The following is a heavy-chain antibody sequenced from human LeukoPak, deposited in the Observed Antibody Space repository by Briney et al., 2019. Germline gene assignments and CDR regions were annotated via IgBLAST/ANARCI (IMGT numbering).Heavy chain of an antibody. CDR3: AKDAYGGSPYYFDY. CDR2: ISCSGGST. CDR1: GFTFSDYY. J-gene: IGHJ4*02. D-gene: IGHD1-26*01. Sequence: GGSLRLSCAASGFTFSDYYISWIRPAPGKGLEWVSAISCSGGSTYYADSVKGRFTISRDNSKKNLYLQMNSLRAEDTAVDYCAKDAYGGSPYYFDYSGQGTLVTVSS. V-gene: IGHV3-23*01.